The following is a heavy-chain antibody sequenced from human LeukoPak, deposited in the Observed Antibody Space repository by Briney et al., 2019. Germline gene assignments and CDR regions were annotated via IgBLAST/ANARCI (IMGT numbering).Heavy chain of an antibody. CDR3: ARVTQVGATLYFDY. J-gene: IGHJ4*02. V-gene: IGHV3-7*01. Sequence: GGSLRLSCAASGFTFSSYWMHWVRQAPGKGLEWVASINQDESMRFYVDSVKGRFTISRDNAKNSLYLQMNSLRAEDTAVYYCARVTQVGATLYFDYWGQGTLVTVSS. D-gene: IGHD1-26*01. CDR2: INQDESMR. CDR1: GFTFSSYW.